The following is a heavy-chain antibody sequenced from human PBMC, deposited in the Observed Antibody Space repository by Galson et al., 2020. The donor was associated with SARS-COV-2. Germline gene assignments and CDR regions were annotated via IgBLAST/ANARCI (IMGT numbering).Heavy chain of an antibody. Sequence: SETLSLTCTVSGGSISSSSFNWGRIRQPPGKGRECLGSIHYSGSTYYNPSPKSRATFSVDTSKNQFSLKLSSVTAADTAVYYCARGFMYYPTYYYDSSGYQLFDYWGQGTLVTVSS. D-gene: IGHD3-22*01. J-gene: IGHJ4*02. CDR1: GGSISSSSFN. V-gene: IGHV4-39*07. CDR2: IHYSGST. CDR3: ARGFMYYPTYYYDSSGYQLFDY.